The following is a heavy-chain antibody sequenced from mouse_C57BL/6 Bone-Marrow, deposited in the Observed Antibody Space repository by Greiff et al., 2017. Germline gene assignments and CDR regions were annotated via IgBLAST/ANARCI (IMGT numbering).Heavy chain of an antibody. D-gene: IGHD2-3*01. CDR3: ARWWLLRDWYFDV. Sequence: QVQLQQPGAELVKPGASVKVSCKASGYTFTSYWLHWVKQRPGQGLEWIGRIHPSDSDTNYNQKFKGKATWTVEKSSSTAYMQLRSLTSEDAAVYYCARWWLLRDWYFDVWGTGTTVTVSS. CDR1: GYTFTSYW. J-gene: IGHJ1*03. V-gene: IGHV1-74*01. CDR2: IHPSDSDT.